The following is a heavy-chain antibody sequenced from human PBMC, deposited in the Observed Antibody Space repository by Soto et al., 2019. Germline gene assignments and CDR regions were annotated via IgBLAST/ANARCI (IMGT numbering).Heavy chain of an antibody. CDR1: GGLFSSYA. CDR2: IIPVFPTA. V-gene: IGHV1-69*01. D-gene: IGHD3-22*01. CDR3: ARGGSGYVWFNEF. J-gene: IGHJ4*02. Sequence: QEQLVQSGAEVKEPGSSVKVSCKASGGLFSSYAISWVRQAPGQGLEWMGGIIPVFPTAYYAQKFQGRVTITADESTNTAYMELSSLRSEDTAMYYCARGGSGYVWFNEFWGQGSLVTVSS.